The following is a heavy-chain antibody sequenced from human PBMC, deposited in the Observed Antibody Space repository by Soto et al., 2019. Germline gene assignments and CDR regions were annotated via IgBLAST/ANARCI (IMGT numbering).Heavy chain of an antibody. J-gene: IGHJ4*02. D-gene: IGHD3-22*01. CDR1: GFTFSSYA. CDR2: ISGSGGST. Sequence: GGSLRLSCAASGFTFSSYAMSWVRQAPGKGLEWVSAISGSGGSTYYADSVKGRFTISRDNSKNTLYLQMNSPRAEDTAVYYGAKRDYYDSSSYYWAPCGYRRPETLGTVSS. CDR3: AKRDYYDSSSYYWAPCGY. V-gene: IGHV3-23*01.